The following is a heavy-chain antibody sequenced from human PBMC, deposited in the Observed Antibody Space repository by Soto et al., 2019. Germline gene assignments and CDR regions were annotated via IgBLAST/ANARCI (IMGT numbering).Heavy chain of an antibody. CDR3: AREVGAIDY. V-gene: IGHV4-59*01. CDR2: ISYSGST. J-gene: IGHJ4*02. Sequence: QVQLQESGPGLVKPSETLSLTCTVFGVSISTYYWSWIRQPPGKGLEWIGYISYSGSTNYNPSLEGRVTISIDPSSNQFSLKLRSVTAADTAVYYCAREVGAIDYWGQGNLVTVSS. CDR1: GVSISTYY. D-gene: IGHD1-26*01.